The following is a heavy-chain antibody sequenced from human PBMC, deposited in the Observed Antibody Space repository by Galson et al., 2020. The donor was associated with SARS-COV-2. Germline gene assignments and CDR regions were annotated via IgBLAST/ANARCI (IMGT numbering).Heavy chain of an antibody. J-gene: IGHJ4*02. Sequence: ASETLSLTCTVSGGSISSSTYYWGWIRQPPGKGLEWIGSIYYSGSTYYNPSLKSRVTISLDTSKNQFSLKLTSVTAADTAVYYCAPYSSSWYPLDYWGQGTLVTVSS. CDR3: APYSSSWYPLDY. CDR2: IYYSGST. D-gene: IGHD6-13*01. V-gene: IGHV4-39*07. CDR1: GGSISSSTYY.